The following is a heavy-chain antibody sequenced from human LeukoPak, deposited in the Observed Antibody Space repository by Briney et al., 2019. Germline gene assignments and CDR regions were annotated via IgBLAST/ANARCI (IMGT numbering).Heavy chain of an antibody. CDR3: AKGAIAALDY. CDR1: GFTFSSYG. CDR2: ISYDGSNK. V-gene: IGHV3-30*18. Sequence: GGSLRLSCAASGFTFSSYGMPWVRQAPGKGLEWVAVISYDGSNKYYADSVKGRFTISRDNSKNTLYLQMNSLRAEDTAVYYCAKGAIAALDYWGQGTLVTVSS. J-gene: IGHJ4*02. D-gene: IGHD6-13*01.